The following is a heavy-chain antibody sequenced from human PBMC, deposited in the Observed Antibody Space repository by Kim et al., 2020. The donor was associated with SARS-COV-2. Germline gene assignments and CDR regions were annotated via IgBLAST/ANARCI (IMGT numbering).Heavy chain of an antibody. V-gene: IGHV3-23*01. D-gene: IGHD3-10*01. Sequence: SVKCRFTISRDNSQNTLYLQMNSLRAEDTAVYYCAKDRLSLGAVIDAFDIWGQGTMVTVSS. J-gene: IGHJ3*02. CDR3: AKDRLSLGAVIDAFDI.